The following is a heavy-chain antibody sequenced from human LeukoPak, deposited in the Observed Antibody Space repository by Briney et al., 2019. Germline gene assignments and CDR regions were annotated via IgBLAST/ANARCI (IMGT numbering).Heavy chain of an antibody. Sequence: ASVTVSCKASGGSFSSSAINWVRQAPGQGLEWMGGIIPIFGTANYAQNFQGRVTITADESTSTAYMELSSLRSEDTAVYYCAREARGDYVVDHWGQGTLVTVSS. J-gene: IGHJ4*02. V-gene: IGHV1-69*01. D-gene: IGHD4-17*01. CDR3: AREARGDYVVDH. CDR1: GGSFSSSA. CDR2: IIPIFGTA.